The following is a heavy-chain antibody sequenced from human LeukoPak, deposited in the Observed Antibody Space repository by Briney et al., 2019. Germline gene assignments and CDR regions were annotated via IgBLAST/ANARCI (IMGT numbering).Heavy chain of an antibody. CDR3: ARGRGDCSSGVCYTAYFYYGMDV. Sequence: SVKVSCKASGGTFSSYAISRVRQAPGQGLEWMGGIIPIFGTANYAQKFQGRVTITADESTSTAYMELSSLRSEDTAVYYCARGRGDCSSGVCYTAYFYYGMDVWGQGTTVTVSS. J-gene: IGHJ6*02. CDR2: IIPIFGTA. D-gene: IGHD2-8*01. CDR1: GGTFSSYA. V-gene: IGHV1-69*01.